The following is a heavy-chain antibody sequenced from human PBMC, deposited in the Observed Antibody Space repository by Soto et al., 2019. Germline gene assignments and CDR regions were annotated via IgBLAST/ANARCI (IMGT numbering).Heavy chain of an antibody. CDR3: ARTNWDEYYFDN. CDR2: VYYTGNT. J-gene: IGHJ4*02. D-gene: IGHD7-27*01. V-gene: IGHV4-61*01. CDR1: GGSVSCRIYY. Sequence: SETLSLTCTVSGGSVSCRIYYWSWIRQPPGKGLEWIGYVYYTGNTSYNPSLKSRVTISVDTSKNQFSLNLSSVTAADSAVYYCARTNWDEYYFDNWGQGTLVTVSS.